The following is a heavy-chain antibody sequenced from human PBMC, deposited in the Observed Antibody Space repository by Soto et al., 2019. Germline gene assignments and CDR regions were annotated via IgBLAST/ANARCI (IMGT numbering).Heavy chain of an antibody. V-gene: IGHV3-7*03. D-gene: IGHD3-22*01. CDR2: IKQDGSEK. CDR3: ASWTYYYDSSGARLFDY. CDR1: GFTFSSYW. Sequence: GGSLRLSCAAFGFTFSSYWMSWVRQAPGKGLEWVANIKQDGSEKYYVDSVKGRFTISGDNAKNSLYLQMNSLRAEDTAVYYCASWTYYYDSSGARLFDYWGQGTLVTVSS. J-gene: IGHJ4*02.